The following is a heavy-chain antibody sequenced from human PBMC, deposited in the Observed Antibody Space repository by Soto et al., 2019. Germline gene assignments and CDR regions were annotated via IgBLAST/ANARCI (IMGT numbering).Heavy chain of an antibody. D-gene: IGHD3-10*01. CDR3: AREGGSGSYGVCYGMDV. CDR1: GGSISSGGYY. Sequence: QVQLQESGPGLVKPSQTLSLTCTVSGGSISSGGYYWSWIRQHPGKGLEWIGYIYYSGSTYYNPYLKCRATIAVDTSTNQFSLKLGSVTAADTAVYYGAREGGSGSYGVCYGMDVWGQGTTVTVS. CDR2: IYYSGST. V-gene: IGHV4-31*03. J-gene: IGHJ6*02.